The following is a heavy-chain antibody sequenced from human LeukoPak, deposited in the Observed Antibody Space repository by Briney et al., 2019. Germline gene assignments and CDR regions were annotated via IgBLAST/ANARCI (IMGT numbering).Heavy chain of an antibody. Sequence: SAKVSCKGCGGTLNSYAISWVRQAPGLGLEWMGALIPIVDTAHHAQKFEGRVTSTADESTSTAYMELSSLRSEDTAVYYCASKYCSSTSCYGKDDYYYYYMDVWGKGTTVTVSS. CDR1: GGTLNSYA. D-gene: IGHD2-2*01. CDR3: ASKYCSSTSCYGKDDYYYYYMDV. CDR2: LIPIVDTA. J-gene: IGHJ6*03. V-gene: IGHV1-69*13.